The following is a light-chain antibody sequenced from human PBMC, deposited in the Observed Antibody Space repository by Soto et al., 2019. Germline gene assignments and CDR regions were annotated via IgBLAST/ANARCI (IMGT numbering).Light chain of an antibody. CDR1: TGAVTNGHY. J-gene: IGLJ3*02. CDR2: DTS. Sequence: QAVVTQEPSLTVSPGETVTLTCGSSTGAVTNGHYPYGFQQKPGQVPRTRIYDTSNKYSWTPARFSGSLLGGKAALTLSGAQREDEGDYYCLLAYSGAWVFGGGTKVTVL. CDR3: LLAYSGAWV. V-gene: IGLV7-46*01.